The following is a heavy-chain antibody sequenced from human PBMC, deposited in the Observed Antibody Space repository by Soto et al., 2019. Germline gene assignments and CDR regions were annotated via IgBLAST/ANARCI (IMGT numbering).Heavy chain of an antibody. J-gene: IGHJ5*02. Sequence: QVQLVQSGAEVKKPGASVRVSCKASGYTFTSYGISWVRQAPGQGLEWMGWISAYNGNTNYAQKLQGRVTMTTDTSTSTAYMELRSLRSDDTAVYYCARYHPVPSVGSGVIDPWGQGTLVTVSS. D-gene: IGHD1-26*01. CDR3: ARYHPVPSVGSGVIDP. V-gene: IGHV1-18*01. CDR1: GYTFTSYG. CDR2: ISAYNGNT.